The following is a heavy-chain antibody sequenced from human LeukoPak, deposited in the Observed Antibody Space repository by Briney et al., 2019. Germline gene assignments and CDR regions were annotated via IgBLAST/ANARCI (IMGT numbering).Heavy chain of an antibody. V-gene: IGHV4-39*01. CDR3: ARQGKDYAYDI. J-gene: IGHJ3*02. D-gene: IGHD3-16*01. Sequence: PSETLSLTCTVSGGSISSSSYYWGWIRQPPGKGLDWIGSIYYSGSTYYNPSLKSRVTISVDTSKNQFSLKLSSVTAADTAVYYCARQGKDYAYDIWGQGTMVTVSS. CDR2: IYYSGST. CDR1: GGSISSSSYY.